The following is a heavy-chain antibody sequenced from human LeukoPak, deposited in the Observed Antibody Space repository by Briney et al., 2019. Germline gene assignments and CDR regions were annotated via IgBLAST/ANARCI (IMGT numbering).Heavy chain of an antibody. D-gene: IGHD1-26*01. Sequence: SGPTLANPTQTLTLTCTFSGFSLSTSGMCVSWIRQPPGKALEWLALIDWDDDKYYSTSLKTRLTISKDTSKNQVVLTMTNMDPVDTATYYCARNKWEPDYYYGMDVWGQGTTVTVSS. CDR2: IDWDDDK. CDR1: GFSLSTSGMC. J-gene: IGHJ6*02. CDR3: ARNKWEPDYYYGMDV. V-gene: IGHV2-70*01.